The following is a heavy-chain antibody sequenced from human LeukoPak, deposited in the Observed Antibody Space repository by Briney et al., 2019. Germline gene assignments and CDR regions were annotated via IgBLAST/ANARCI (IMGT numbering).Heavy chain of an antibody. V-gene: IGHV1-2*06. D-gene: IGHD3-22*01. CDR3: ARASEGMITMIVDDAFDI. Sequence: GASVKVSCKASGYTFTGYYMHWVRQAPGQGLEWMGRINPNSGGTNYAQKFQGRVTMTRDTSISTAYMELSRLRSDDTAVYYCARASEGMITMIVDDAFDIWGQGTMVTVSS. J-gene: IGHJ3*02. CDR1: GYTFTGYY. CDR2: INPNSGGT.